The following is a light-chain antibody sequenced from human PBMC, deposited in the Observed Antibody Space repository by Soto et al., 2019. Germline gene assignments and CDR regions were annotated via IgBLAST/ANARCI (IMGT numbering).Light chain of an antibody. J-gene: IGKJ5*01. V-gene: IGKV1-39*01. CDR2: AAS. CDR1: QSISRW. CDR3: QQSYSTPRVT. Sequence: DIQMSQSPSTLSASVGDRVTITCRASQSISRWLAWYQQKPGKAPQALIYAASSLQSGVPSRFSGSGSGTDSTLTISSLQPEDFATYYCQQSYSTPRVTFGQGTRLEIK.